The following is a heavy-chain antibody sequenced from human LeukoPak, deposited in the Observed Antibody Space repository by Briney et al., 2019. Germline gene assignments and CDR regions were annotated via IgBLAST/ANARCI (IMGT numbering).Heavy chain of an antibody. CDR2: ISPNGVIT. J-gene: IGHJ4*02. V-gene: IGHV3-23*01. CDR1: GFTFSSHG. Sequence: GGTLRLSCAASGFTFSSHGMNWVRQAPGKGLEWVSGISPNGVITYYADSVKGRFTISRDNSRGTVYLQMNSLRAEDTAVYYCAREYGNYYDSSGYPFDYWGQGTLVTVSS. D-gene: IGHD3-22*01. CDR3: AREYGNYYDSSGYPFDY.